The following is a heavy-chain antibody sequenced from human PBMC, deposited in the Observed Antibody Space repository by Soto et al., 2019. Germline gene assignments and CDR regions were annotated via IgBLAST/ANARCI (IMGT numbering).Heavy chain of an antibody. V-gene: IGHV4-30-2*01. D-gene: IGHD3-22*01. CDR3: ARDSLSGYYFDY. Sequence: QLQLQESGSGLVKPSQTLSLTCVVSGDSISSGGYSWNWIRQPPGKGLEWIGHTYHSGGTLYNPSLDSRVTSSVDKSKNQFSLRLTSVTAADPAVYYCARDSLSGYYFDYWGQGTLVTVSS. CDR1: GDSISSGGYS. J-gene: IGHJ4*02. CDR2: TYHSGGT.